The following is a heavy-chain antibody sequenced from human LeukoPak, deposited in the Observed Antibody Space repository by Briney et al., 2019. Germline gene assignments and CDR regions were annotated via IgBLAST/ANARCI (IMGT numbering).Heavy chain of an antibody. V-gene: IGHV3-53*01. CDR2: IYSGGDT. CDR3: ARPVYSTGAFDY. Sequence: GGSLRLSCAASGLTVTSNYMSWIRQAPRKGLEWVSVIYSGGDTYYADSVKGRFTISRDNSKNTLYLQMNSLRAEDTAVYYCARPVYSTGAFDYWGQGTLVTVSS. J-gene: IGHJ4*02. CDR1: GLTVTSNY. D-gene: IGHD6-25*01.